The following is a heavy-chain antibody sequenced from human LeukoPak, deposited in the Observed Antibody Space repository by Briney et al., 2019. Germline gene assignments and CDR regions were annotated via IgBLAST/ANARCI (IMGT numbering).Heavy chain of an antibody. CDR3: ARDLPGDY. CDR1: GFTFSDYP. V-gene: IGHV3-64*01. J-gene: IGHJ4*02. Sequence: GGSLRLSCAASGFTFSDYPMHWVRQAPGKGLEYVSGITSNGGRTYYANSVTGRFTISRDNSNNTLYLQMGGLRVEDMAVYFCARDLPGDYWGQGTLVTVSS. CDR2: ITSNGGRT.